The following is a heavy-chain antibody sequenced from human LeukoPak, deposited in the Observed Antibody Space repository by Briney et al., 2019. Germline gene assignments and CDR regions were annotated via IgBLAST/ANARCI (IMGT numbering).Heavy chain of an antibody. D-gene: IGHD2-2*01. CDR3: ASPAGYCSSTSCFSFDY. V-gene: IGHV1-69*01. Sequence: ASVKVSCKASGGTFSSYAISWVRQAPGQGREWMGGIIPIFGTANYAQKFQGRVTITSAESTTTPYIELSSLRSEDTAVYYCASPAGYCSSTSCFSFDYWGQGTLVTVSS. J-gene: IGHJ4*02. CDR2: IIPIFGTA. CDR1: GGTFSSYA.